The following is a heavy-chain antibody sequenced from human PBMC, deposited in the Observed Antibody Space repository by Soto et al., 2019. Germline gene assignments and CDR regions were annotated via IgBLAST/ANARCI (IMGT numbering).Heavy chain of an antibody. D-gene: IGHD6-19*01. CDR1: GYTFTSYA. CDR2: INAGNGNT. J-gene: IGHJ4*02. CDR3: ARDKGPNYSRGWWGPDY. V-gene: IGHV1-3*01. Sequence: GASVKVSCKASGYTFTSYAMHWVRQAPGQRLEWMGWINAGNGNTKYSQKFQGRVTITRDTSASTAYMELSSLRSEDTAVYYCARDKGPNYSRGWWGPDYWGQGTLVTVSS.